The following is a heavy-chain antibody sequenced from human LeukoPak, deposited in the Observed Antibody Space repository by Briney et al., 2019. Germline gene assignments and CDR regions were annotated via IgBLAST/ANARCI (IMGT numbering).Heavy chain of an antibody. CDR3: ARGFPYDILTGYYNYYYYYMDV. CDR2: INHSGST. D-gene: IGHD3-9*01. CDR1: GVSISSSSYY. Sequence: SETLSLTCTVSGVSISSSSYYWGWIRQPPGKGLEWIGEINHSGSTNYNPSLKSRVTISVDTSKNQFSLKLSSVTAADTAVYYCARGFPYDILTGYYNYYYYYMDVWGKGTTVTISS. V-gene: IGHV4-39*07. J-gene: IGHJ6*03.